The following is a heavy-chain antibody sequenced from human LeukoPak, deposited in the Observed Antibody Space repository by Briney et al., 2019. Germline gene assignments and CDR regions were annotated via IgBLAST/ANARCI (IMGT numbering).Heavy chain of an antibody. CDR3: ARDQDGVGATIDF. CDR2: INSDASGT. D-gene: IGHD1-26*01. CDR1: GFTFSRYW. Sequence: GGSLRLSCAASGFTFSRYWMQWVRQVPGKGLVWFARINSDASGTTYADSVKGRFIISRDNARNTLSLQMNSLTAEDTALYYCARDQDGVGATIDFWGQGTLVIVSS. J-gene: IGHJ4*02. V-gene: IGHV3-74*03.